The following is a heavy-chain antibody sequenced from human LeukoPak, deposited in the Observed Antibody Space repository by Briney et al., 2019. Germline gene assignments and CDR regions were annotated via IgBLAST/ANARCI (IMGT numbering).Heavy chain of an antibody. CDR3: ASTIAVVPGYFDY. J-gene: IGHJ4*02. D-gene: IGHD6-19*01. CDR2: IIPIFGTA. CDR1: GGTFSSYA. V-gene: IGHV1-69*06. Sequence: SVKVSCKASGGTFSSYAISWVGQAPGQGLEWMGGIIPIFGTANYAQKFQGRVTITADKSTSTAYMELSSLRSEDTAVYYCASTIAVVPGYFDYWGQGTLVTVSS.